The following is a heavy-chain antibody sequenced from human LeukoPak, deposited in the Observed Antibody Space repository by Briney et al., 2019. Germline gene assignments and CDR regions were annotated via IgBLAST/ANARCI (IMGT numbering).Heavy chain of an antibody. J-gene: IGHJ4*02. CDR3: ARASFKGEWLGSFDC. D-gene: IGHD6-19*01. Sequence: GGSLRLSCAASGFTFDDYGMSWVRQAPGKGLEWVSGIDWNGGSTGYADSVKGRFTISRDNAKNSLYLQMNSLRAEDTALYYCARASFKGEWLGSFDCWGQGTLVTVSS. CDR2: IDWNGGST. CDR1: GFTFDDYG. V-gene: IGHV3-20*04.